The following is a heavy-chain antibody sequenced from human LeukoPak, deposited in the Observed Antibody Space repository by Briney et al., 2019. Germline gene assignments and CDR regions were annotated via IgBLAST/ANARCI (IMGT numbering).Heavy chain of an antibody. V-gene: IGHV1-8*01. CDR3: ARGRYYDSSGYPYSYYMDV. CDR1: GYTFTSYD. J-gene: IGHJ6*03. D-gene: IGHD3-22*01. Sequence: ASVKVSCKASGYTFTSYDINWVRQATGQGLEWMGWMNPSSGNTGYAQKFQGRVTITRNTSINTAYMELSSLRSEDTAVYYCARGRYYDSSGYPYSYYMDVWGKGTTVTVSS. CDR2: MNPSSGNT.